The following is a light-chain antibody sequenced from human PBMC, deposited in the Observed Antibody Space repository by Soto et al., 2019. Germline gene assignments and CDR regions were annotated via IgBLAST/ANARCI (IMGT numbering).Light chain of an antibody. Sequence: DIQMTQSPSSVSASVGDRVTITCRASQGISSWLAWYQQKPGKAPDLLISDASSLERGVPSRFSGSGSGTEFTLTISSMQPDDFATYYCQQYNGYSRTFGRGTKVEIK. J-gene: IGKJ1*01. CDR3: QQYNGYSRT. CDR2: DAS. V-gene: IGKV1-5*01. CDR1: QGISSW.